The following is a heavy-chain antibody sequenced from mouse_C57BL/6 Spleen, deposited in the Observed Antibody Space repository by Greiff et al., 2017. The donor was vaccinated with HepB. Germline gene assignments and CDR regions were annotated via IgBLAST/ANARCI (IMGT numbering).Heavy chain of an antibody. CDR3: ARGGYYVYWYFDV. CDR1: GFTFSSYA. Sequence: EVKLMESGGGLVKPGGSLKLSCAASGFTFSSYAMSWVRQTPEKRLEWVATISDGGSYTYYPDNVKGRFTISRDNAKNNLYLQMSHLKSEDTAMYYCARGGYYVYWYFDVWGTGTTVTVSS. D-gene: IGHD2-3*01. V-gene: IGHV5-4*03. CDR2: ISDGGSYT. J-gene: IGHJ1*03.